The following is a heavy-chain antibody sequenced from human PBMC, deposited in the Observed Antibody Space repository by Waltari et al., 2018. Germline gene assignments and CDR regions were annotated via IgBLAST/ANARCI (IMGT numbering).Heavy chain of an antibody. J-gene: IGHJ3*02. D-gene: IGHD3-10*01. V-gene: IGHV3-33*06. CDR3: AKDKWFGAYDAFDI. CDR2: IWYDGSNK. CDR1: GFTFSSYG. Sequence: GFTFSSYGMHWVRQAPGKGLEWVAVIWYDGSNKYYADSVKGRFTISRDNSKNTLYLQMNSLRAEDTAVYYCAKDKWFGAYDAFDIWGQGTMVTVSS.